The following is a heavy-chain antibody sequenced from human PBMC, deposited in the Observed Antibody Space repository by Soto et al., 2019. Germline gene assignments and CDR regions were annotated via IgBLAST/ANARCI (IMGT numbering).Heavy chain of an antibody. V-gene: IGHV3-30*09. CDR3: AKGRSTSPYDAFDI. Sequence: PGGSLRLSCAASGFTFNTYAMHWVRQAPGKGLEWVAVSSNDGKNEHHANSVKGRFAISRDNSRNTLYLQMNSLRPEDTALYYCAKGRSTSPYDAFDIWGQGTMVTVSS. D-gene: IGHD2-2*01. CDR2: SSNDGKNE. J-gene: IGHJ3*02. CDR1: GFTFNTYA.